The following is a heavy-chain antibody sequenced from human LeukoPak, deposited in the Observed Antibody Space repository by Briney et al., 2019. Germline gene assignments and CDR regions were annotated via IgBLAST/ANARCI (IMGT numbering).Heavy chain of an antibody. Sequence: ASVKVSCKASGYTFTGYYMHWVRQAPGQGLEWMGWINPNSGGTNYAQKFQGRVTMTRDTSISTAYMELSSLRSEDTAVYYCARANDYVWGGYRYSDYWGQGTLVTVSS. CDR3: ARANDYVWGGYRYSDY. CDR2: INPNSGGT. V-gene: IGHV1-2*02. CDR1: GYTFTGYY. J-gene: IGHJ4*02. D-gene: IGHD3-16*02.